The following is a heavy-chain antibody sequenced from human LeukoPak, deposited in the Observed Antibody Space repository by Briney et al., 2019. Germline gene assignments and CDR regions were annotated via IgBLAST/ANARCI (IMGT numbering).Heavy chain of an antibody. CDR2: ISGSGGST. V-gene: IGHV3-23*01. D-gene: IGHD2-2*01. Sequence: PGGSLRLSCAASGFTFSSYAMSWVRQAPGKGLEWVSAISGSGGSTYYADSVKGRFTISRDNSKNTLYLQMNSLRAEDTAVYYCAKQGEVPAAMQGHWFDPWGQGTLVTVSS. J-gene: IGHJ5*02. CDR1: GFTFSSYA. CDR3: AKQGEVPAAMQGHWFDP.